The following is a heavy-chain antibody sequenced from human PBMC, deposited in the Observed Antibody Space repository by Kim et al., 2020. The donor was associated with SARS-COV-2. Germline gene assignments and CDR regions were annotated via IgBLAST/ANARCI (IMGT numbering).Heavy chain of an antibody. CDR1: GFTFSDYA. D-gene: IGHD2-15*01. V-gene: IGHV3-33*06. CDR3: AKSCGGRRASSGLEV. Sequence: GSLRLSCSASGFTFSDYAMHWVRQAPGKGLEWVAVIRDIETNRYYADSVRGRFIVSRDNSKNTLYLQMNSLRVEDTAVYYCAKSCGGRRASSGLEVWGQ. J-gene: IGHJ6*02. CDR2: IRDIETNR.